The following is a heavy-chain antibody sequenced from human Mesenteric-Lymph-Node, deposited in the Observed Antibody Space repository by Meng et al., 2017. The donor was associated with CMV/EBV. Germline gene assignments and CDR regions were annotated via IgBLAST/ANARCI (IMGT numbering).Heavy chain of an antibody. D-gene: IGHD3-22*01. CDR3: ARLFYGSNGSNAFDI. V-gene: IGHV5-51*01. CDR2: FYPNDFDT. J-gene: IGHJ3*02. Sequence: KVSCKGSGYRFTTSWIAWVRQMPGKGLEWMGVFYPNDFDTTYSPSFQGQVTFSADKSISTAYLQWSSLKASDTAIYYCARLFYGSNGSNAFDIWGQGTMVTVSS. CDR1: GYRFTTSW.